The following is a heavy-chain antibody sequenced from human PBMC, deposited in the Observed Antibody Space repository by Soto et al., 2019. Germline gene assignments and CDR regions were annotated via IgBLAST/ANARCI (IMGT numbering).Heavy chain of an antibody. V-gene: IGHV3-30-3*01. CDR1: GSGFSALA. J-gene: IGHJ4*02. CDR3: ATGAAYYYDTSRY. D-gene: IGHD3-22*01. Sequence: PGGSLRLSCTASGSGFSALAMHWIRQPPGKGLEWVAVVFNDESSISYADSVKGRFTISRDNSRNTLYLQMTSLRLEAPALYYCATGAAYYYDTSRYWGQGTLVTVSS. CDR2: VFNDESSI.